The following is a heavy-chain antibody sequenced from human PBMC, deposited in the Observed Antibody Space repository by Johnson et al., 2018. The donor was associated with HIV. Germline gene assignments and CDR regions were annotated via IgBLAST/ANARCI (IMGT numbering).Heavy chain of an antibody. CDR1: GFSFSDYC. Sequence: VQLVESGGGLVQPGGSLRLSCEASGFSFSDYCMNWIRQTPGKGLEWVSVIFGGGTTYYTDSVKGRFTISRDNSKNTLYLQMKSLRAEDTAVYYCTRPDYYGSGTADVFDIWGQGTMVTVSS. D-gene: IGHD3-10*01. J-gene: IGHJ3*02. CDR3: TRPDYYGSGTADVFDI. V-gene: IGHV3-66*01. CDR2: IFGGGTT.